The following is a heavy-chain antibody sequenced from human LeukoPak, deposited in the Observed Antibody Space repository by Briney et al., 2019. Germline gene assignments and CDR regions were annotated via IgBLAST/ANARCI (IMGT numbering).Heavy chain of an antibody. Sequence: GASVKVSCKASGGTFSSYAISWVRQAPGQGLEWMGWISAHTGTTNYAQKFQGRVTMTTDTSTSTAYMELRSLRSDDTAVYYCARMARIWFGESWYNWFDPWGQGTLVTVSS. CDR1: GGTFSSYA. V-gene: IGHV1-18*01. CDR3: ARMARIWFGESWYNWFDP. CDR2: ISAHTGTT. D-gene: IGHD3-10*01. J-gene: IGHJ5*02.